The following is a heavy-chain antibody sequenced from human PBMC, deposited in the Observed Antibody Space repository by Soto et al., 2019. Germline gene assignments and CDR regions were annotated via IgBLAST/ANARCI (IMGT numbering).Heavy chain of an antibody. CDR1: VGSISISSYD. CDR2: IYYSGST. D-gene: IGHD2-15*01. Sequence: SETLSLTCTVSVGSISISSYDWGGIRQPPGKGLEWIGSIYYSGSTYYNPSLKSRVTISVDTSKNQFSLKLSSVTAADTAVYYCARHLKVVVVAEENNWFDPWGQGTMVTVSS. J-gene: IGHJ5*02. V-gene: IGHV4-39*01. CDR3: ARHLKVVVVAEENNWFDP.